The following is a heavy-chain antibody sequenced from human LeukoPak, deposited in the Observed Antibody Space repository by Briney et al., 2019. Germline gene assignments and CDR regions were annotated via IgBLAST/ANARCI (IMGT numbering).Heavy chain of an antibody. Sequence: PGGSLRLSCAASGFTFSSYAMSWVRQAPGKGLEWVSAISGSGGSTYYADSVKGRFTISRDNSKNTLYLQMNSLRAEDTAVYYCARAHNYCSGGSCYSLHFDYWGQGTLVTVSS. J-gene: IGHJ4*02. V-gene: IGHV3-23*01. CDR3: ARAHNYCSGGSCYSLHFDY. CDR1: GFTFSSYA. D-gene: IGHD2-15*01. CDR2: ISGSGGST.